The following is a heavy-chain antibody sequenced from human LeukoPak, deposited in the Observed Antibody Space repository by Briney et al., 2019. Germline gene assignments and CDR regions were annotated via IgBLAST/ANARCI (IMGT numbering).Heavy chain of an antibody. J-gene: IGHJ1*01. D-gene: IGHD1-26*01. CDR3: ARGVVGATFAEYFQH. Sequence: ASVKVSCKASGYTFTSYGISWVRQAPGQGLEWMGWISAYNGNTNYAQKLQGRVTMTTDTSTSTAYMELRSLRSDDTAVYYCARGVVGATFAEYFQHWGQGTLVTVSS. CDR1: GYTFTSYG. V-gene: IGHV1-18*01. CDR2: ISAYNGNT.